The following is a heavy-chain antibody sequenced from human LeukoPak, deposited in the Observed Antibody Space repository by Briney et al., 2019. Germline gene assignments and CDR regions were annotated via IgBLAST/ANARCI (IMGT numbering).Heavy chain of an antibody. CDR2: IKEDGGEK. Sequence: PGGSLRLSCAASGFTLSSYWMSWVRQAPGKGLEWVANIKEDGGEKYYVDSVKGRFTISRDNAKNSLYLQMNSLRAEDTAVYYCARDVTDLGAQTFDYWGQGTLVTVSS. D-gene: IGHD1-26*01. CDR3: ARDVTDLGAQTFDY. J-gene: IGHJ4*02. CDR1: GFTLSSYW. V-gene: IGHV3-7*01.